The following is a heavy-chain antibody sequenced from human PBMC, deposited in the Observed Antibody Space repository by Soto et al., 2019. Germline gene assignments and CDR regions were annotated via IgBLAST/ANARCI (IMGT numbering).Heavy chain of an antibody. CDR1: GVSITNGDW. CDR3: ARDRPSIDAFDL. V-gene: IGHV4-4*02. J-gene: IGHJ3*01. Sequence: SETLSLTCAVSGVSITNGDWWSWVRQPPGKGLEWIGEICHSGSTKYSPSLESRATISVDKSTNQFSLRLDSVTAADTAFYYCARDRPSIDAFDLWGQGTMVTVSS. CDR2: ICHSGST.